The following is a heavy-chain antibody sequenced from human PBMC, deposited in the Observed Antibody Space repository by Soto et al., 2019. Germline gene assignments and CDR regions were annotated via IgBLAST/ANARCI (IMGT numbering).Heavy chain of an antibody. CDR1: GYTFTIYA. CDR2: INAGNDNT. CDR3: ARVLTRIKYYYDSSGYYPAAFDI. J-gene: IGHJ3*02. D-gene: IGHD3-22*01. V-gene: IGHV1-3*01. Sequence: ASVKVSCKASGYTFTIYAMHWVLQAPGQRLEWMGWINAGNDNTKYSQKFQGRVTITRDTSASTAYMELSSLRSEDTAVYYCARVLTRIKYYYDSSGYYPAAFDIWGQGTMVTVSS.